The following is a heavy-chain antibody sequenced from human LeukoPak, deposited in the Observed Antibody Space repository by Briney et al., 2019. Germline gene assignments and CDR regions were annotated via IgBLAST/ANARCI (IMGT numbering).Heavy chain of an antibody. CDR1: GFTFRSYS. CDR3: ARDYGDYKGDFDY. CDR2: ISSSSSYI. V-gene: IGHV3-21*01. Sequence: GGSLRLSCAASGFTFRSYSMNWVRQAPGKGLEWVSSISSSSSYIYYADSVKGRFTISRDNAKNSLYLQMNSLRAEDTAVYYCARDYGDYKGDFDYWGQGTLVTVSS. D-gene: IGHD4-17*01. J-gene: IGHJ4*02.